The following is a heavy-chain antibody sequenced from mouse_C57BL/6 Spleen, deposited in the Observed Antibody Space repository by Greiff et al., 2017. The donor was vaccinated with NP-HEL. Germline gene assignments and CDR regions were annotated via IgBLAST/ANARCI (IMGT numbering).Heavy chain of an antibody. D-gene: IGHD2-5*01. CDR2: IYPGSGST. CDR1: GYTFTSYW. Sequence: QVQLQQPGAELVKPGASVKMSCKASGYTFTSYWITWVKQRPGQGLEWIGDIYPGSGSTNYNEKFKSKATLTVDTSSSTAYMQLSSLTSEDSAVYYCARSRYSNSYAMDYWGQGTSVTVSS. V-gene: IGHV1-55*01. J-gene: IGHJ4*01. CDR3: ARSRYSNSYAMDY.